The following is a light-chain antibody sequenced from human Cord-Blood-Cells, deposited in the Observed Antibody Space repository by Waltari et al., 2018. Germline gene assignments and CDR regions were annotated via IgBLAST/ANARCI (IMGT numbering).Light chain of an antibody. CDR2: AAS. CDR3: QQSYSTPWT. J-gene: IGKJ1*01. Sequence: DIQMTQSPSSLSASVGARVTITCRASQSISSYLNWYQQKPGKAPKLLIYAASSLQSGVPSRFSGSGSWTDFTLTISSLQPEDFATYYCQQSYSTPWTFGQGTKVEIK. V-gene: IGKV1-39*01. CDR1: QSISSY.